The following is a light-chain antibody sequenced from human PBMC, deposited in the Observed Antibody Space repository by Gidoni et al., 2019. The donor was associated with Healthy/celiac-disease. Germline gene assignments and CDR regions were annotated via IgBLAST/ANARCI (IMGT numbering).Light chain of an antibody. V-gene: IGKV3-20*01. CDR3: QQYGSSPMYT. Sequence: EIVLTQSPGTLSLSPGERATLSCRASQSVSSSYLAWYQQKPGQAPRLLIYGASSRATGSPDRFSGSGSGTDFTLTLSRLEPEDFAVYYCQQYGSSPMYTFGQGTKLEIK. J-gene: IGKJ2*01. CDR2: GAS. CDR1: QSVSSSY.